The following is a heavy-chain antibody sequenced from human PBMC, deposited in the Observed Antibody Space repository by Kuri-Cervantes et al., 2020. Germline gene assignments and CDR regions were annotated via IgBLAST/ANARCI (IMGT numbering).Heavy chain of an antibody. D-gene: IGHD3-22*01. Sequence: GGSLRLSCAASGFTFSSYAMSWVRQAPGKGLEWVSAISGSGGSTYYADSVKGRFTISRDNSKNTLYPQMNSLRAEDTAVYYCASGEEIVVAPQGYWGQGTLVTVSS. V-gene: IGHV3-23*01. J-gene: IGHJ4*02. CDR2: ISGSGGST. CDR1: GFTFSSYA. CDR3: ASGEEIVVAPQGY.